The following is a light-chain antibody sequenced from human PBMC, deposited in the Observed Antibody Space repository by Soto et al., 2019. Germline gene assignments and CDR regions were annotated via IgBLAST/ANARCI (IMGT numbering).Light chain of an antibody. CDR1: QSISSG. Sequence: DIQMTQSPSTLSASVGDRVTITCRASQSISSGLAWYQQKPGKAPKLLIYDASSLESGVPARFSGSESGPEFTLTISSLQPDDVATYYCQQYHSYSPWTFGQGTKVEIK. CDR2: DAS. CDR3: QQYHSYSPWT. J-gene: IGKJ1*01. V-gene: IGKV1-5*01.